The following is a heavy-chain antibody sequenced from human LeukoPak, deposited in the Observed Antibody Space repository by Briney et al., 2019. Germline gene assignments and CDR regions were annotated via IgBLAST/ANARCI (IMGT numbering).Heavy chain of an antibody. Sequence: XGSXXLSXAXSXFTFSXXAMSWXXXAPGXXLXXXSAISGSGGSTYYADSVKGRFTISRDNSKNTLYLQMNSLRAEDTAVYYCAKDVSDFWSGYYDWGQGTLVTVSS. CDR2: ISGSGGST. CDR3: AKDVSDFWSGYYD. V-gene: IGHV3-23*01. CDR1: XFTFSXXA. J-gene: IGHJ4*02. D-gene: IGHD3-3*01.